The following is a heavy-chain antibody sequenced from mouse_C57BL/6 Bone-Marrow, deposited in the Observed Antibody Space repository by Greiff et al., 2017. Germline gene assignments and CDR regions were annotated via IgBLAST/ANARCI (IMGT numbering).Heavy chain of an antibody. V-gene: IGHV1-81*01. CDR1: GYTFTSYG. Sequence: QVQLKESGAELARPGASVKLSCKASGYTFTSYGISWVKQRTGQGLEWIGEIYPRSGNTYYNEKFKGKATLTADKSSSTAYMELRSLTSEDSAVYFCARTYLSSDYAMDYWGQGTSVTVSS. J-gene: IGHJ4*01. CDR2: IYPRSGNT. D-gene: IGHD2-3*01. CDR3: ARTYLSSDYAMDY.